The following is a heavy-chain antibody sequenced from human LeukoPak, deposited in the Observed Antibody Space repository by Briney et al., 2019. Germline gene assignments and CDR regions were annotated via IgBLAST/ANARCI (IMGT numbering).Heavy chain of an antibody. CDR2: IYHSGTT. J-gene: IGHJ5*02. Sequence: SETLSLTCTVSGGSISSSNWWNWVRQPPGKGLEWIGEIYHSGTTNYNPSLKSRVTISVDKSNNQFSLKLSSVTAADTAVYYCARDWSGGPIDLWGQGTQVTVSS. V-gene: IGHV4-4*02. CDR1: GGSISSSNW. D-gene: IGHD3-3*01. CDR3: ARDWSGGPIDL.